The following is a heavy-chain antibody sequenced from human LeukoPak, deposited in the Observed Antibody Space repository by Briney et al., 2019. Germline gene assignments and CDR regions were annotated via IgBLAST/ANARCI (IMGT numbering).Heavy chain of an antibody. D-gene: IGHD3-22*01. CDR3: AKVVHTMIVVDFDY. Sequence: GGSLRLSCAASGFTLSTYAMTWVRQAPGKGLEWVSLISGTGGSTYYADSVKGRFTISRDNSKNTLYLQMNSLRAEDTAVYYCAKVVHTMIVVDFDYWGQGTLVTVSS. CDR1: GFTLSTYA. J-gene: IGHJ4*02. V-gene: IGHV3-23*01. CDR2: ISGTGGST.